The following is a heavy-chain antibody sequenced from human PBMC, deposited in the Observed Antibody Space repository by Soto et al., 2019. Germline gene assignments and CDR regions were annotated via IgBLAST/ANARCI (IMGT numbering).Heavy chain of an antibody. J-gene: IGHJ4*02. Sequence: ASVKVSCKACGYTFTSYAMHWVRQAPGQRLEWMGWINAGNGNTKYSQKFQGRVTITRDTSASTAYMELSSLRSEHTAVYYCARSIVVVTALDYWGQGTLVTVSS. CDR2: INAGNGNT. D-gene: IGHD2-21*02. CDR1: GYTFTSYA. V-gene: IGHV1-3*01. CDR3: ARSIVVVTALDY.